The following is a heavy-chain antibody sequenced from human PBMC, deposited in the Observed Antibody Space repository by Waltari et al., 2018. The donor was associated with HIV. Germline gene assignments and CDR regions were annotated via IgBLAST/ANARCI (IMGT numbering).Heavy chain of an antibody. D-gene: IGHD2-15*01. J-gene: IGHJ6*02. CDR1: GGSIRSGSYY. CDR2: IYPSGST. Sequence: QVQLQESGPGLVKPLQTLSLTCTVSGGSIRSGSYYWNCIRQPAGKGLEWIGRIYPSGSTNYNPSLKSRVTISVDTSKNQFSLKLSSVTAADTAVYYCARVFCSGGSCYGDGRYGMDVWGQGTTVTVSS. CDR3: ARVFCSGGSCYGDGRYGMDV. V-gene: IGHV4-61*02.